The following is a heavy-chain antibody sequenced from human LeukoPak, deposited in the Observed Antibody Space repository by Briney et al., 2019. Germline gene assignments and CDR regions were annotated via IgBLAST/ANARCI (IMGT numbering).Heavy chain of an antibody. CDR1: GFIFSDYY. Sequence: GGSLRLSCAASGFIFSDYYMSWIRQAPTKGLEWVSYISSGGSTIYYADSVKGRFTISRDNAKNSLYLQMNSLRAEDTAVYYCARDIYYYDSSGYYFPGGSDYWGQGTLVTVSS. CDR3: ARDIYYYDSSGYYFPGGSDY. J-gene: IGHJ4*02. V-gene: IGHV3-11*04. CDR2: ISSGGSTI. D-gene: IGHD3-22*01.